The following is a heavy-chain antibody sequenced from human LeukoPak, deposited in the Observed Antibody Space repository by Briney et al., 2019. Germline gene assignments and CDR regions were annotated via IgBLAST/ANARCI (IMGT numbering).Heavy chain of an antibody. CDR1: GFSFSSYA. CDR2: ISNSGDST. D-gene: IGHD1-1*01. Sequence: GGSLSLSCAASGFSFSSYAMSWVSQAPGKGLEWVSSISNSGDSTYYADSVKGRFSISRDNSENTVYLQMNSLRADDTAVYYCANNWNMDYWGQGTLVTVSS. CDR3: ANNWNMDY. J-gene: IGHJ4*02. V-gene: IGHV3-23*01.